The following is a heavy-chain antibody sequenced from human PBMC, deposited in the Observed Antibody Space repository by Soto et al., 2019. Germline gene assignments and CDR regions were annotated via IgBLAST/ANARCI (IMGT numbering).Heavy chain of an antibody. V-gene: IGHV3-21*01. CDR2: ISSSSSYI. CDR1: GFTFSSYS. Sequence: GWYPRLSCAASGFTFSSYSMNWVRQAPGKGLEWVSSISSSSSYIYYADSVKGRFTISRDNAKNSLYLQMNSLRAEDTAVYSCVRGGGGGLFENWGQGVLVTVSS. D-gene: IGHD2-21*01. J-gene: IGHJ4*02. CDR3: VRGGGGGLFEN.